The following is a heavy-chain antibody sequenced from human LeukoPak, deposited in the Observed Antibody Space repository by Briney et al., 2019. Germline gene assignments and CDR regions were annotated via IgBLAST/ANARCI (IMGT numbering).Heavy chain of an antibody. V-gene: IGHV3-23*01. D-gene: IGHD2-8*01. J-gene: IGHJ4*02. CDR3: ARMAGDFDY. Sequence: PGGSLRLSCSASRFMFSSYAMSWVRQAPGKGLEWVSSISGSGGSTYYADSVRGRLTISRDNFKNTLYLQMNSLRAEDTAVYYCARMAGDFDYWGQGTLVTVSS. CDR1: RFMFSSYA. CDR2: ISGSGGST.